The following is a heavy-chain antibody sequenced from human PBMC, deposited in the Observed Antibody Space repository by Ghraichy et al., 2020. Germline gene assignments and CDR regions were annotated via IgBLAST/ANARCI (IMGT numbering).Heavy chain of an antibody. V-gene: IGHV3-21*01. CDR1: GFTFSRYT. Sequence: GGTLRLSCAASGFTFSRYTLNWVRQAPGKGLEWVSSMIEFGDNVYYGDSVRGRFTISRDNAKKSLYLRMNSLRVEDTAIYYCARVLHTTWDLDSGGQGTLVTVSS. CDR3: ARVLHTTWDLDS. D-gene: IGHD2/OR15-2a*01. J-gene: IGHJ1*01. CDR2: MIEFGDNV.